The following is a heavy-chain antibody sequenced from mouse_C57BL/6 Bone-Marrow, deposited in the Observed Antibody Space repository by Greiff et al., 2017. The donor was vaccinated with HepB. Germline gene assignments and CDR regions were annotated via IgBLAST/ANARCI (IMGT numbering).Heavy chain of an antibody. D-gene: IGHD1-1*01. Sequence: QVQLQQSGPELVKPGASVKISCKASGYAFSSSWMNWVKQRPGKGLEWIGRIYPGDGDTNYNGKFKGKATLTADKSSSTAYMQLSSLTSEDSAVYCCARCYYGSRTRFDYWGQGTTLTVSS. J-gene: IGHJ2*01. CDR3: ARCYYGSRTRFDY. CDR1: GYAFSSSW. CDR2: IYPGDGDT. V-gene: IGHV1-82*01.